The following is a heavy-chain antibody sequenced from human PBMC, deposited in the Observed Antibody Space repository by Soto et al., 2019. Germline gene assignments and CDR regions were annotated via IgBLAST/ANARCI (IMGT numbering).Heavy chain of an antibody. V-gene: IGHV4-59*01. CDR2: IYYSGST. Sequence: QVQLQESGPGLVKPSETLSLTCTVSGGSISSYYWSWIRQPPGKGLEWIGYIYYSGSTNYNPSLKSRVTISVDTSKNQFSLKLSSVTAADTAVYYCARFYCSGGSCYFGARYFDYWGQGTLVTVSS. CDR1: GGSISSYY. J-gene: IGHJ4*02. CDR3: ARFYCSGGSCYFGARYFDY. D-gene: IGHD2-15*01.